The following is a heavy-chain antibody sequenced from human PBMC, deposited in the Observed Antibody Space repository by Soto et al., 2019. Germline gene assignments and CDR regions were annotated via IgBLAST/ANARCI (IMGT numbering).Heavy chain of an antibody. V-gene: IGHV4-30-4*01. D-gene: IGHD3-10*01. CDR1: GGNIRSGDYY. CDR2: IYYSGST. J-gene: IGHJ4*02. CDR3: ARVRGVTYFDY. Sequence: SETLSLTCTVSGGNIRSGDYYWSWIRRPPGKGLEWIGYIYYSGSTYYNPSLKSRVTISVDTSKNQFSLKLSSVTAADTAVYYCARVRGVTYFDYWGQGTLVTVSS.